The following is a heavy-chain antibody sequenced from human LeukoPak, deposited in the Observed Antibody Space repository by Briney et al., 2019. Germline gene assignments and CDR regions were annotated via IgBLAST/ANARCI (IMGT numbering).Heavy chain of an antibody. CDR1: GFTFSSYG. J-gene: IGHJ1*01. V-gene: IGHV3-30*18. CDR2: TSYDGSNK. Sequence: GGSLRLSCAASGFTFSSYGMHWVRQAPGKGLEWVAVTSYDGSNKYYADSVKGRFTISRDNSKNTLYLQMNSLRAEDTAVYYCAKDAYSGSYYFQHWGQGTLVTVSS. D-gene: IGHD1-26*01. CDR3: AKDAYSGSYYFQH.